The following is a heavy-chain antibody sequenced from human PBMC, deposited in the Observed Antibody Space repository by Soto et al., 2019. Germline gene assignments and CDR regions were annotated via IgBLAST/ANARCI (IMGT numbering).Heavy chain of an antibody. Sequence: EVQLVESGGGLVQPGRSLRLSCAASGFTFDDYAMHWVRQAPGKGLEWVSGISWNSGSIGYADSVKGRFTISRDNAKNSLYLQMNSLRAEDTALYYCAKSYDILSPDAFDIWGQGTMVTVSS. CDR2: ISWNSGSI. J-gene: IGHJ3*02. V-gene: IGHV3-9*01. CDR1: GFTFDDYA. D-gene: IGHD3-9*01. CDR3: AKSYDILSPDAFDI.